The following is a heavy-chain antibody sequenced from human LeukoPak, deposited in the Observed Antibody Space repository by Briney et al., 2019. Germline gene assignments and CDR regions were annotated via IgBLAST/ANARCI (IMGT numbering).Heavy chain of an antibody. CDR3: ARDRSMSGWYIDL. Sequence: GGSLRRSCAASGFTFNGYGMLWVRQAPGKGLEGVAVIWYDGSNKYYPDSVQGRFTISRDNSKNTLYLQVNSLRAEDTAVYYCARDRSMSGWYIDLWGRGTLVTVSS. D-gene: IGHD2/OR15-2a*01. J-gene: IGHJ2*01. CDR2: IWYDGSNK. CDR1: GFTFNGYG. V-gene: IGHV3-33*01.